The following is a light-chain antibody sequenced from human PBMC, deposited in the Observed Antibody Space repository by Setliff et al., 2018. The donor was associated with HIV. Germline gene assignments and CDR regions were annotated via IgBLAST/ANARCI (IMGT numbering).Light chain of an antibody. CDR2: EVS. Sequence: QSELTQPASVSGSPGQSITISCTGTSSDVGGYNYVSWYQQHPGKAPKLMIFEVSNRPSGISNRCSGSKSGNTASLTISGLQAEDEADYYCSSYSIRNTLPVGTGTKATVL. CDR3: SSYSIRNTLP. V-gene: IGLV2-14*01. CDR1: SSDVGGYNY. J-gene: IGLJ1*01.